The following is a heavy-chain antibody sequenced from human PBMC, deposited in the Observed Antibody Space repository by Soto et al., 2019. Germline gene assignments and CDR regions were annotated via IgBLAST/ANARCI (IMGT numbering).Heavy chain of an antibody. J-gene: IGHJ6*02. V-gene: IGHV1-3*01. CDR2: INAGNGNT. D-gene: IGHD3-22*01. Sequence: ASVKVSCKASGYTFTNYAMHWVRQAPGQRLEWMGWINAGNGNTKYSQKFQGRVTMTRDTSASTAYMEVSSLRSDDTAVYYCARGGYYESSGSRNYHYYGMNVWGQGTTVTVSS. CDR3: ARGGYYESSGSRNYHYYGMNV. CDR1: GYTFTNYA.